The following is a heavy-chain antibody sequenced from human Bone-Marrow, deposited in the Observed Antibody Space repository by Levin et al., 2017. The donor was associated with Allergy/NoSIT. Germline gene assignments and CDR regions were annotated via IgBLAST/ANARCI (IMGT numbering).Heavy chain of an antibody. CDR2: IYPGDSDT. Sequence: KVSCKGSGYSFTSYWIGWVRQMPGKGLEWMGIIYPGDSDTRYSPSFQGQVTISADKSISTAYLQWSSLKASDTAMYYCARLDSSSFTWSYDYWGQGTLVTVSS. D-gene: IGHD6-13*01. CDR1: GYSFTSYW. J-gene: IGHJ4*02. V-gene: IGHV5-51*01. CDR3: ARLDSSSFTWSYDY.